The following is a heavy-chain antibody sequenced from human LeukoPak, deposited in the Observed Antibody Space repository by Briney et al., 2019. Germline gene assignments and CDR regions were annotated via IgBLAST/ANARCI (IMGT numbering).Heavy chain of an antibody. CDR3: ARPGIAVAANWFDP. CDR2: IYYSGST. V-gene: IGHV4-39*01. D-gene: IGHD6-19*01. CDR1: GGSISSSSYY. J-gene: IGHJ5*02. Sequence: SETLSLTCTVSGGSISSSSYYWGWIRQPPGKGLEWIGSIYYSGSTYYNPSLKSRVTISVDTSKNQFSLKLSSVTAADTAVYYCARPGIAVAANWFDPWGQGTLVTVSS.